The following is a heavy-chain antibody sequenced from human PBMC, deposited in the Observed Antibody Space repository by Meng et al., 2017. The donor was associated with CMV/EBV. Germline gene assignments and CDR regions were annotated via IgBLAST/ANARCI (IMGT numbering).Heavy chain of an antibody. J-gene: IGHJ4*02. CDR1: GFNVSCNY. CDR3: ARDHSGPLSH. Sequence: VGWVGSGGGLVQPGGSLGLSCAAFGFNVSCNYMSWVRQAPGKGLEWVSVIYSGGSTYYADSVKGRFTISRDNSKNTLYLQMNSLRAEDTAVYYCARDHSGPLSHWGQGTLVTVSS. V-gene: IGHV3-66*01. CDR2: IYSGGST. D-gene: IGHD1-1*01.